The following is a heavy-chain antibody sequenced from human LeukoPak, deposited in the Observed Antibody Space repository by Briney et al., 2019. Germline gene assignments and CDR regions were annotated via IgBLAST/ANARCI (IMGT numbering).Heavy chain of an antibody. D-gene: IGHD3-22*01. J-gene: IGHJ3*02. CDR1: GFTFSSYA. CDR2: ISGSGGSP. CDR3: AKDKGYYDSSGYSMFFDI. Sequence: GSLRLSCAASGFTFSSYAMSWVRQAPGKGLEWVSAISGSGGSPYYADSVKGRFTISRDNSKNTLYLQMNSLRAEDTAVYYCAKDKGYYDSSGYSMFFDIWGQGTMVTVSS. V-gene: IGHV3-23*01.